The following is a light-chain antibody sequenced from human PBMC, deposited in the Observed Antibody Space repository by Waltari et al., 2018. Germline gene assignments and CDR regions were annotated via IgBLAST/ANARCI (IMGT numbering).Light chain of an antibody. Sequence: EIVLTQSPGTLSLSPGERATLSCRASQSVSRALAWYQQKPGQAPRLLIYAASTRATGVPDRFSGSGSGTDFRLTISRLDPEDFAVYYCQHYVNLPVTFGQGTKVEI. CDR2: AAS. CDR1: QSVSRA. V-gene: IGKV3-20*01. J-gene: IGKJ1*01. CDR3: QHYVNLPVT.